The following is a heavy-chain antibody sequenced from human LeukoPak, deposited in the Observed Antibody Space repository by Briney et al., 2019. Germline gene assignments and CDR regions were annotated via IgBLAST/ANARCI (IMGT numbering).Heavy chain of an antibody. CDR3: TTTHYYDTSGYRLW. CDR2: LKSKTDGGTT. D-gene: IGHD3-22*01. V-gene: IGHV3-15*01. J-gene: IGHJ4*02. CDR1: GFAFSNAW. Sequence: GGSLRLSCAASGFAFSNAWMNWVRQAPGKGLEWVGCLKSKTDGGTTDYAVPVKGRFTISRDDSKNTLYLQMNSLKIEDTAVYYCTTTHYYDTSGYRLWWGQGTLVTVSS.